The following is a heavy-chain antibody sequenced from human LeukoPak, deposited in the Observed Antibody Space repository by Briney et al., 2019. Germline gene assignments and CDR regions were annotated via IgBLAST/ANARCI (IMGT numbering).Heavy chain of an antibody. Sequence: SETLSLTCAVYGGSFSGYYWSWIRQPPGKGLEWIGEINHSGSTNYNPSLKSRATISVDTSKNQFSLKLSSVTAADTAVYYCARGGKDYGDYGEGDYWGQGTLVTVSS. D-gene: IGHD4-17*01. CDR2: INHSGST. CDR3: ARGGKDYGDYGEGDY. V-gene: IGHV4-34*01. J-gene: IGHJ4*02. CDR1: GGSFSGYY.